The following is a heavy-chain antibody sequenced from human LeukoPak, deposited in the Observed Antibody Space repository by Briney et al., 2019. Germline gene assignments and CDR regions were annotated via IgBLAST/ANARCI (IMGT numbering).Heavy chain of an antibody. V-gene: IGHV3-48*01. D-gene: IGHD3-22*01. CDR1: GFTFSRYG. Sequence: GSLRLSCKASGFTFSRYGMNWVRQAPGRGLEWLSYTSGSSGSTIYYAQSVRGRFTISRDDAKNTLYLQMNSLRADDTAVYYCARASRNYYDSSGYSDYWGQGTLVTVSS. J-gene: IGHJ4*02. CDR2: TSGSSGSTI. CDR3: ARASRNYYDSSGYSDY.